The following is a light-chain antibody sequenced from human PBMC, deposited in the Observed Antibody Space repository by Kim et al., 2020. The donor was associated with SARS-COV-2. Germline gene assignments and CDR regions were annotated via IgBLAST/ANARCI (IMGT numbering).Light chain of an antibody. Sequence: SPGERATLSCRAGQGISTNLAWYQQKFGQAPRLLIYDASTRATDIPARFSGGGSGTEFTLTIIGLQSEDFAVYYCQQYHNWPPWTFGQGTKVDIK. CDR1: QGISTN. CDR3: QQYHNWPPWT. V-gene: IGKV3-15*01. CDR2: DAS. J-gene: IGKJ1*01.